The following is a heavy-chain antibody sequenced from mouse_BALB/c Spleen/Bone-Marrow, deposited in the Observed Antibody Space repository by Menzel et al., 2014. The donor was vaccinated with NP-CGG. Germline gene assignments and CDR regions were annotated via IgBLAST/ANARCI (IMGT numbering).Heavy chain of an antibody. D-gene: IGHD2-2*01. Sequence: QVQLQQSGAELVKPGASLKLSCKASGYTFTNYWIHWVKQRPRQGLEWIGEINPSNGRTNYNEKFKTKATLTVDKSSSTAYMQLSSLTSEDSAVNYCAARLSHLAMDYWGQGTSVTVSS. CDR3: AARLSHLAMDY. V-gene: IGHV1S81*02. CDR2: INPSNGRT. J-gene: IGHJ4*01. CDR1: GYTFTNYW.